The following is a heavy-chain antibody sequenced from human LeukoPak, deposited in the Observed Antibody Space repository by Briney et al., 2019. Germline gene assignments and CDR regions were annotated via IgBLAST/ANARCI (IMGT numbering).Heavy chain of an antibody. V-gene: IGHV4-59*08. Sequence: SETLSLTCTVSSGSLSDYYWSWIRQPPGKGLEGIGYISYSGSTNYNPSLKSRVTISVDTSKNQFSLKLSSVTAADTAVYYCARHFGRSSYFDYWGQGTLVTVSS. CDR1: SGSLSDYY. CDR2: ISYSGST. CDR3: ARHFGRSSYFDY. J-gene: IGHJ4*02. D-gene: IGHD2-15*01.